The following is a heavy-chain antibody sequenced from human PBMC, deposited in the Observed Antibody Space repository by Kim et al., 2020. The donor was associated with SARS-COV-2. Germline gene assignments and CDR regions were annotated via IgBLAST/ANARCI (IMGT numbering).Heavy chain of an antibody. Sequence: GGSLRLSCAASGFTFVDYAMHWVRQAPGKGLEWVSGIRWNSGSIGYVDSVKGRFTIARDKAKNSLYLQMNSLRAEDTALYYCAKDITPSTTSLKCYYGIDVWGQGTTVTVSS. D-gene: IGHD3-16*01. CDR3: AKDITPSTTSLKCYYGIDV. V-gene: IGHV3-9*01. J-gene: IGHJ6*02. CDR2: IRWNSGSI. CDR1: GFTFVDYA.